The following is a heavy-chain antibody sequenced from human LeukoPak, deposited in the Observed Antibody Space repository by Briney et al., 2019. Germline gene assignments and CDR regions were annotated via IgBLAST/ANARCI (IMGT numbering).Heavy chain of an antibody. CDR2: ISWNSGSI. Sequence: PGGSLRLSCAASGFTFDDYAMHWVRQAPGKGLEWVSGISWNSGSIGYADSVKGRFTISRDNAKNSLYLQMNSLRAEDTALYYCAKDASGYDWAYFDYWSQGTLVTVSS. CDR1: GFTFDDYA. V-gene: IGHV3-9*01. J-gene: IGHJ4*02. D-gene: IGHD5-12*01. CDR3: AKDASGYDWAYFDY.